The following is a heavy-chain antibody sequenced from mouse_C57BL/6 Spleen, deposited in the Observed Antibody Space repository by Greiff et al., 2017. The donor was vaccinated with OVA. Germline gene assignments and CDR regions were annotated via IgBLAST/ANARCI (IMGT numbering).Heavy chain of an antibody. CDR3: ARRQLRLRGYAMDY. Sequence: EVMLVESGGDLVKPGGSLKLSCAASGFTFSSYGMSWVRQTPDKRLEWVATISSGGSYTYYPDSVKGRFTISRDNAKNTLYLQMSSLKSEDTAMYYCARRQLRLRGYAMDYWGQGTSVTVSS. J-gene: IGHJ4*01. CDR1: GFTFSSYG. V-gene: IGHV5-6*02. D-gene: IGHD3-2*02. CDR2: ISSGGSYT.